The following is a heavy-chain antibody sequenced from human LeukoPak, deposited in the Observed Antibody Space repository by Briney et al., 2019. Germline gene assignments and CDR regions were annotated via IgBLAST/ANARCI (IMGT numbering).Heavy chain of an antibody. Sequence: GESLKISCRGSGYSFTSYWIGWVRQMPGKGLEWMGIIYPGDSDTRYRPSFQGQVTISVDKSISTAYLQWSSLKASDTAMYYCARVGELSYFDYWGQGTLVTVSS. CDR3: ARVGELSYFDY. CDR1: GYSFTSYW. CDR2: IYPGDSDT. J-gene: IGHJ4*02. V-gene: IGHV5-51*01. D-gene: IGHD1-7*01.